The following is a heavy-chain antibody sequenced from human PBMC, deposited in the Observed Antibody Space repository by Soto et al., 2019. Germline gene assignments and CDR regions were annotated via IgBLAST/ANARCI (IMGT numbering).Heavy chain of an antibody. D-gene: IGHD2-15*01. CDR1: GYTFTSYG. CDR3: ARASDIVMVVAADFDY. CDR2: ISAYNGNT. V-gene: IGHV1-18*01. J-gene: IGHJ4*02. Sequence: GASVKVSCKASGYTFTSYGISWVRQAPGQGLEWMGWISAYNGNTNYAQKLQGRVTMTTDTSTSTAYMELRSLRSDDTAVYYCARASDIVMVVAADFDYWGQGTLVTVSS.